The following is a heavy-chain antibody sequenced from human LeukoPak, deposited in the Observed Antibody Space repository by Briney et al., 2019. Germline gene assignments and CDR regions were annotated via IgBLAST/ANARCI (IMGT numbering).Heavy chain of an antibody. Sequence: SETLSLTCAVYGGSFSGFSWNWIRQPPGKGLEWIGEINHSGRTKYNPSLKSRVTISLDTSKSQFSLKLSSVTAADTATYYCASGGRGAAARLLVYWGQGTLVTVSS. D-gene: IGHD6-13*01. J-gene: IGHJ4*02. CDR1: GGSFSGFS. CDR2: INHSGRT. V-gene: IGHV4-34*01. CDR3: ASGGRGAAARLLVY.